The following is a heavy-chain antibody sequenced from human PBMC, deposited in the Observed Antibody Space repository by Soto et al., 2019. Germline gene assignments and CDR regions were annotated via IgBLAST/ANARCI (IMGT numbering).Heavy chain of an antibody. V-gene: IGHV3-23*01. J-gene: IGHJ4*02. CDR2: ISGSTSGT. Sequence: EVQLLESGGGLVQPGGSLRLSCAASGFAFSSYAMNWVRQAPGKGLEWVSSISGSTSGTYYAYAVKGRFTISRDNSNNPRFLLMNSLRAEERVVYYCGKDRRFIAPVDCWGQGDRVNVS. D-gene: IGHD3-16*02. CDR1: GFAFSSYA. CDR3: GKDRRFIAPVDC.